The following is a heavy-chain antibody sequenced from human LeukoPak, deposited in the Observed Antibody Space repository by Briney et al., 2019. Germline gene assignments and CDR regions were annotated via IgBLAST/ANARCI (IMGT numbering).Heavy chain of an antibody. CDR1: GYTFTSYG. J-gene: IGHJ3*02. V-gene: IGHV1-18*01. D-gene: IGHD4-17*01. CDR3: ANLFVGDYGVDDGDAFDI. Sequence: VASVKVSCKASGYTFTSYGISWVRQAPGQGLEWMVWISAYNGNTNYAQKLQGRVTMTTDTSTSTAYMELRSLRSDDTAVYYCANLFVGDYGVDDGDAFDIWGQGQWSPSLQ. CDR2: ISAYNGNT.